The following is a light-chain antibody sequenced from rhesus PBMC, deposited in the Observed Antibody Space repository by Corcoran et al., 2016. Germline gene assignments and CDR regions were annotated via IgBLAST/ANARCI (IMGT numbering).Light chain of an antibody. CDR3: QQHNSHPPYS. Sequence: GDRVTITCRASQTISSYLAWYQQKPGKVPKLLIYAASSLESGVPSRFSGSGSGPEFTLTISSLQPEDFATYYCQQHNSHPPYSFGQGTKVEIK. V-gene: IGKV1-44*02. CDR2: AAS. J-gene: IGKJ2*01. CDR1: QTISSY.